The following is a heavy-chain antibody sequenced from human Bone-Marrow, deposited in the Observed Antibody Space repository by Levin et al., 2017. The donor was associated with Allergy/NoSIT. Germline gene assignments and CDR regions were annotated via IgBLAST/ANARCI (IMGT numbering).Heavy chain of an antibody. V-gene: IGHV4-4*02. CDR3: ARDRAYSSGWYGIDY. CDR1: GGSISSSNW. J-gene: IGHJ4*02. D-gene: IGHD6-19*01. CDR2: IYHSGST. Sequence: SQTLSLTCAVSGGSISSSNWWSWVRQPPGKGLEWIGEIYHSGSTNYNPSLKSRVTISVDKSKNQFSLKLSSVTAADTAVYYCARDRAYSSGWYGIDYWGQGTLVTVSS.